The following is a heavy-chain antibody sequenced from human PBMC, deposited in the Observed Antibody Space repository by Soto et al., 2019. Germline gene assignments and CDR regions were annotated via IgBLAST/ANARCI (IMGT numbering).Heavy chain of an antibody. CDR3: VSDRGYGHASVPYS. V-gene: IGHV3-30*03. CDR2: ISYDGSLQ. D-gene: IGHD5-18*01. CDR1: GFAFSSYG. Sequence: QAPLVESGGGVVQPGRSLRLSCAASGFAFSSYGMHWVRQAPGTGLEWVEVISYDGSLQHYADSVKGRFTISRDNSKNMVLLQMRSLRAKDTAVYYCVSDRGYGHASVPYSWGQGTLVSVSS. J-gene: IGHJ4*02.